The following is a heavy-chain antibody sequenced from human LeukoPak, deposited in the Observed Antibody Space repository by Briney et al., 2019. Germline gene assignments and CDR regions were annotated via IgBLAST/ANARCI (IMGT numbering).Heavy chain of an antibody. CDR3: ARGVSWTFDN. V-gene: IGHV3-7*04. J-gene: IGHJ4*02. CDR2: IKQDGSEK. CDR1: GFTFSTYW. Sequence: PGGSLRLSCAASGFTFSTYWMSWVRQAPGKGLEWVANIKQDGSEKYYVDSVKGRFAVSRDNAKNSLSLQMNILRLEDTAVYYCARGVSWTFDNWGRAALVTVSS. D-gene: IGHD6-13*01.